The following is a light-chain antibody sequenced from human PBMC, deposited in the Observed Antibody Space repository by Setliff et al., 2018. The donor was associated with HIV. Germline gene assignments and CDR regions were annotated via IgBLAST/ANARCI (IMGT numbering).Light chain of an antibody. CDR1: SSDFGDYNY. CDR3: SSYAGSDIYV. Sequence: QSALTQPASVSGSPGQSITISCTGTSSDFGDYNYVSWYQQHPGKAPKLMIFDVSKRPSGVPDRFSGSKSGNTASLTVSGLQADDEADYYCSSYAGSDIYVFRTGTKVTVL. CDR2: DVS. V-gene: IGLV2-8*01. J-gene: IGLJ1*01.